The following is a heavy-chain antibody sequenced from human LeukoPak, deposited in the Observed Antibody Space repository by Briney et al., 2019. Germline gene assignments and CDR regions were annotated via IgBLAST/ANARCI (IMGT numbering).Heavy chain of an antibody. V-gene: IGHV3-48*03. CDR3: AANLPYRPTTVTAIDY. CDR2: ISSSGSTI. J-gene: IGHJ4*02. D-gene: IGHD4-17*01. Sequence: GGSLRLSCAASGFTFSSYEMNWVRQAPGKGLEWVSYISSSGSTIYYADSVKGRFTISRDNAKNSLYLQMNSLRAEDTAVYYCAANLPYRPTTVTAIDYWGQGTPVTVSS. CDR1: GFTFSSYE.